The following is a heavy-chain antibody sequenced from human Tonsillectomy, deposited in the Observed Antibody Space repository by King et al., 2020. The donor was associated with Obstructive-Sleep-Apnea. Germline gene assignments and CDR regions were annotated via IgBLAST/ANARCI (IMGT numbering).Heavy chain of an antibody. CDR2: ISSSGSSI. CDR3: AWDYSGYAPERGYGMDV. D-gene: IGHD5-12*01. J-gene: IGHJ6*02. CDR1: GFTFSDYY. Sequence: VQLVESGGGLVKPGGSLRLSCAASGFTFSDYYMTWIRQAPGKGLEWVSYISSSGSSIYYADSVKGRFTISRDNAKNSLYLQMNSLRAEDTAVYYCAWDYSGYAPERGYGMDVWGQGTTVTVSS. V-gene: IGHV3-11*01.